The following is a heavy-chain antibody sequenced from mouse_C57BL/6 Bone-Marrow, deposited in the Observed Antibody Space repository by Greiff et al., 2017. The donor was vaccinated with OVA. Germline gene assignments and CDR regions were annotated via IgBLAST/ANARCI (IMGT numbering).Heavy chain of an antibody. CDR1: GFSLTSYG. J-gene: IGHJ4*01. Sequence: VQLVESGPGLVAPSQSLSITCTVSGFSLTSYGVHWVRQPPGKGLEWLVVIWSDGSTTYNSALKSRMSLSKDNSQSQVFLKMSSLQTDDTAMYYCARHLPIGAYAMDYWGQGTSVTVSS. CDR3: ARHLPIGAYAMDY. D-gene: IGHD3-1*01. CDR2: IWSDGST. V-gene: IGHV2-6-1*01.